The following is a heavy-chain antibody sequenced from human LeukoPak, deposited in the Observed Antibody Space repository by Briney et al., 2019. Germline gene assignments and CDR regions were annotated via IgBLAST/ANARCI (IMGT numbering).Heavy chain of an antibody. D-gene: IGHD3-10*01. Sequence: PSETLSLTCAVYGGSFSGYYWSWIRQPPGKGLEWIGEINHSGSTNYNPSLKSRVTISVDTSKNQFSLKPSSVTAADTAVYYCARGFGGIALDYWGQGTLVTVSS. V-gene: IGHV4-34*01. J-gene: IGHJ4*02. CDR1: GGSFSGYY. CDR3: ARGFGGIALDY. CDR2: INHSGST.